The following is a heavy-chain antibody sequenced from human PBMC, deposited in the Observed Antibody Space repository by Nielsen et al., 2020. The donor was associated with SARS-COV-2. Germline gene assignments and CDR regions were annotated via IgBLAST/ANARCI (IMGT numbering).Heavy chain of an antibody. Sequence: GGSLRLSCAASGFTFSSYWMSWVRQAPGKGLEWVANIKQDGSEKYYVDSVKGRFTISRDNAKNSLYLQMNSLRAEDTAVYYCARVPRRDGYSFDYWGQGTLVTVSS. CDR1: GFTFSSYW. CDR3: ARVPRRDGYSFDY. V-gene: IGHV3-7*03. J-gene: IGHJ4*02. D-gene: IGHD5-24*01. CDR2: IKQDGSEK.